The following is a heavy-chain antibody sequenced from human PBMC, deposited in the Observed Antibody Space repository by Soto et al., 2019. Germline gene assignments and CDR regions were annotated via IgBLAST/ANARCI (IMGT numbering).Heavy chain of an antibody. CDR1: GGSISGYY. V-gene: IGHV4-59*08. Sequence: SETLSLTCTVSGGSISGYYWSWIRQPPGKGLEWIGYMYNTGSTVYNPSFKSRVTISVDTSKNQFSLKLSSVTAADTAVYYCAGSKRAFYYFDYWGQGTLVTVSS. CDR3: AGSKRAFYYFDY. CDR2: MYNTGST. D-gene: IGHD1-26*01. J-gene: IGHJ4*02.